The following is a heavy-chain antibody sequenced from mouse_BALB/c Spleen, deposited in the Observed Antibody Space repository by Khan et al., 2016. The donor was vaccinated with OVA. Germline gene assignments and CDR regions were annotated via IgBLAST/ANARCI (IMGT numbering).Heavy chain of an antibody. D-gene: IGHD2-10*01. V-gene: IGHV2-6-1*01. J-gene: IGHJ4*01. Sequence: QVQLKQSGPGLVAPSQSLSITCTISGFSLTNYGVHWVRQPPGKGLAWLVVIWSDGSTTYNSALRSRLTISKDNSKSQVFLKMNSLQNDDTAMYFCARQPYYHYNIMDYWFKEPQSPSPQ. CDR2: IWSDGST. CDR3: ARQPYYHYNIMDY. CDR1: GFSLTNYG.